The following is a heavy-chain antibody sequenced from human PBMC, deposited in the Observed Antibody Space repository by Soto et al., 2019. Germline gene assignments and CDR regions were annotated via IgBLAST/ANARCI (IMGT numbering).Heavy chain of an antibody. Sequence: MHLILQTPGKGLEWVSYISGGGDGTNYADSVKGRFTISRDNAKNTLYLQMNSLRADDTAVYYCARLTAYYFDYWGLGTMVTVSS. D-gene: IGHD2-21*01. J-gene: IGHJ4*02. CDR2: ISGGGDGT. CDR3: ARLTAYYFDY. V-gene: IGHV3-74*01.